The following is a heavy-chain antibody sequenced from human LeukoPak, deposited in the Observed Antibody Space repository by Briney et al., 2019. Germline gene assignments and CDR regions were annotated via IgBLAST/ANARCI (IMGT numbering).Heavy chain of an antibody. V-gene: IGHV4-34*01. J-gene: IGHJ4*02. CDR3: ARYRYGDYGGDY. CDR1: GGSFSGYY. CDR2: INHSGST. D-gene: IGHD4-17*01. Sequence: SETLSLTCAVYGGSFSGYYWSWIRQPPGKGLEWIGEINHSGSTNFNPSLKSRVTISVDTSKNRFSLKLSSVTAADTAVYYCARYRYGDYGGDYWGQGTLVTVSS.